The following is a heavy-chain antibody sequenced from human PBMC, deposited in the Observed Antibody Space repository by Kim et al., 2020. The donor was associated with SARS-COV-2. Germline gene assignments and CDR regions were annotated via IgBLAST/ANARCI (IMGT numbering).Heavy chain of an antibody. Sequence: SETLSLTCAVYGGSFSGYYWSWIRQPPGKGLEWIGEINHSGSTNYNPSLKSRVTISVDTSKNQFSLKLSSVTAADTAVYYCARGTSGTGDRGYFDYWGQGTLVTVSS. D-gene: IGHD7-27*01. CDR2: INHSGST. CDR1: GGSFSGYY. J-gene: IGHJ4*02. V-gene: IGHV4-34*01. CDR3: ARGTSGTGDRGYFDY.